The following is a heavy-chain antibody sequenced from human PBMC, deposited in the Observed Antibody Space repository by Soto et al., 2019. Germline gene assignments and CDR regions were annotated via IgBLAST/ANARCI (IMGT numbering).Heavy chain of an antibody. D-gene: IGHD6-19*01. V-gene: IGHV1-69*01. Sequence: QVQLVQSGAEVKKPGSSVKVSCKASGGTFSSYAISWVRQAPGQGLEWMGGIIPIFGTTNYAQKFQGRVTITADESTSTAYMELSSLRSEDTAVYYCARRIAVAGPPWDWFDPWGQGTLVTVSS. CDR3: ARRIAVAGPPWDWFDP. J-gene: IGHJ5*02. CDR1: GGTFSSYA. CDR2: IIPIFGTT.